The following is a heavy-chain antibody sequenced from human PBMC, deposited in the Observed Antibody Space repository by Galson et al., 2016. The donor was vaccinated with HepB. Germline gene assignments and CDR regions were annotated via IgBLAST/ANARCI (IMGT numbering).Heavy chain of an antibody. D-gene: IGHD6-19*01. Sequence: TLSLTCTVSGGSIRGGDHYWSWVRQHPGKGLEWIGNIYDSGSTYYNPSLQSRVAISVDTSKNQFSLNVKFVTAADTAVYYCERDKIKVAGTLDAWGQGTLVIVSS. CDR3: ERDKIKVAGTLDA. CDR1: GGSIRGGDHY. J-gene: IGHJ5*02. V-gene: IGHV4-31*03. CDR2: IYDSGST.